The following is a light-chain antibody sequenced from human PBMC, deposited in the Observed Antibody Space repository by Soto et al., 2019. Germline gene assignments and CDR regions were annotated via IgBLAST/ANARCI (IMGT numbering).Light chain of an antibody. J-gene: IGLJ1*01. CDR1: SGSVSTNYY. CDR3: VLYMRSGISV. V-gene: IGLV8-61*01. Sequence: QTVVTQEPSFSVSPGGTVTLTCGFSSGSVSTNYYPSWYQQTPGQAPRTLIYSTNTRSSGVPDRFSGSILGNKAALTITGAQADDESDYYCVLYMRSGISVFGAGTKVTVL. CDR2: STN.